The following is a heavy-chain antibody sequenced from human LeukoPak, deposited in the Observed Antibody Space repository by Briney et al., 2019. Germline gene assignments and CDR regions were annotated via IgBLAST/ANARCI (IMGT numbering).Heavy chain of an antibody. Sequence: SGGSLRLSCAASGFTFSSYWMSWVRQAPGKGLEWVANIKQDGSEKYYVDSVKGRFTRSRDYAKNSRYLQMNSLRAEDTAVYYSARSGPSFYYYGSGSYYRDYYYYYMDVWGKGTTVTVSS. CDR3: ARSGPSFYYYGSGSYYRDYYYYYMDV. J-gene: IGHJ6*03. CDR1: GFTFSSYW. D-gene: IGHD3-10*01. CDR2: IKQDGSEK. V-gene: IGHV3-7*01.